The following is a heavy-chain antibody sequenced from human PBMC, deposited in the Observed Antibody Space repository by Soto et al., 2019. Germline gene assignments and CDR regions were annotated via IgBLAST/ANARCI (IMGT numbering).Heavy chain of an antibody. CDR1: GFTFSTYS. V-gene: IGHV3-48*01. CDR3: ARRAV. Sequence: EVQLVESGGGLVQPGGSLRLSCAASGFTFSTYSMNWVRQAPGKGLEWISYITTSSSTIYYADSLKGRFTISRDNAKNSLYLQMNSLRVEDTAVYYCARRAVWGQGTTVTVS. J-gene: IGHJ6*02. CDR2: ITTSSSTI.